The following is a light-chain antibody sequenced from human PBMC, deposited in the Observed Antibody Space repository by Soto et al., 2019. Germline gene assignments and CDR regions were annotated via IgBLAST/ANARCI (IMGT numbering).Light chain of an antibody. J-gene: IGLJ1*01. CDR3: QSYDSSLSVSNYV. Sequence: QSVLTQPPSVSGAPGQRVTISCTGSSSNIGAGYDVHWYQQLPGTAPKLLIYGNSNRPSGVPDRFSCSKSGTSASLAITGSQAEAEDDYYCQSYDSSLSVSNYVFGTGTKLTVL. V-gene: IGLV1-40*01. CDR2: GNS. CDR1: SSNIGAGYD.